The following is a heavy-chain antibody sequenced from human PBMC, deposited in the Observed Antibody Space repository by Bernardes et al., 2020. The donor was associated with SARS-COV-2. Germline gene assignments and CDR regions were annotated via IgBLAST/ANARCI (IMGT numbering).Heavy chain of an antibody. V-gene: IGHV1-18*01. CDR2: ISAYNGNT. CDR3: ARVDQLLRYSYYYGMDV. CDR1: GYTFTSYG. J-gene: IGHJ6*02. Sequence: ASVKVSCKASGYTFTSYGISWVRQAPGQGREWMGWISAYNGNTNYAQKLQGRVTMTTDTSTSTAYMELRSLRSDDTAVYYCARVDQLLRYSYYYGMDVWGQGTTVTVSS. D-gene: IGHD2-2*01.